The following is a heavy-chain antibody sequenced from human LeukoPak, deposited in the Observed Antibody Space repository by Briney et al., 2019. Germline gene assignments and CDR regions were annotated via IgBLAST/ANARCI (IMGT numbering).Heavy chain of an antibody. V-gene: IGHV1-46*01. J-gene: IGHJ4*02. CDR2: INPGGGST. D-gene: IGHD3-10*01. CDR3: ARGSSHAGFWSIGGVIITPADY. Sequence: GASVKVSCKASGYTFTSYYTHWVRQAPGQGLEWMGIINPGGGSTSYAQKFQGRVSMTRDTSTSTVYMDLSSLRSEDTAVYYCARGSSHAGFWSIGGVIITPADYWGQGTLVTVSS. CDR1: GYTFTSYY.